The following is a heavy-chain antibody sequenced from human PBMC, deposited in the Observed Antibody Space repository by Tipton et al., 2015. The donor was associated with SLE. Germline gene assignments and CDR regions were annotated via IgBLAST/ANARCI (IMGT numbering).Heavy chain of an antibody. J-gene: IGHJ4*02. V-gene: IGHV3-30*04. CDR2: ISYDGSNK. Sequence: SLRLSCAASGFTFSSYAMHWVRQAPGKGLEWVAVISYDGSNKYYADSVKGRFTISRDNSKNTLYLQMNSLRAEDTAVYYCASLGVVGATSFDFWGQGTLVTVSS. CDR3: ASLGVVGATSFDF. CDR1: GFTFSSYA. D-gene: IGHD1-26*01.